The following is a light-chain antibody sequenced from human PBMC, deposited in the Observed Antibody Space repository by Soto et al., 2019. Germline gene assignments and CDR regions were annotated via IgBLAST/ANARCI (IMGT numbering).Light chain of an antibody. J-gene: IGKJ1*01. CDR1: QSIGSSY. CDR2: GTS. Sequence: ENVLTQSPGTLSLSPGERATLSCRASQSIGSSYLAWYQQKPGHAPRLIIYGTSSRATGIPDRFSGSGSGTDFTLTISRLESADFAVYYSQLFGNSWLTFGQGTTVEIK. V-gene: IGKV3-20*01. CDR3: QLFGNSWLT.